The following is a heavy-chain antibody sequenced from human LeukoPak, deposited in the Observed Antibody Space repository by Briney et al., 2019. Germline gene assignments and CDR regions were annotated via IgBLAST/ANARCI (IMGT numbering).Heavy chain of an antibody. J-gene: IGHJ3*02. Sequence: SVKVSCKASGGTFSSYAISWVRQAPGQGLEWMGGIIPIFGTANYAQKFQGRVTITADESTSTAYMELSSLRSEDTAVYYCAREKPLGITMIVPLSAFDIWGQGTVVTVSS. CDR1: GGTFSSYA. CDR3: AREKPLGITMIVPLSAFDI. D-gene: IGHD3-22*01. CDR2: IIPIFGTA. V-gene: IGHV1-69*01.